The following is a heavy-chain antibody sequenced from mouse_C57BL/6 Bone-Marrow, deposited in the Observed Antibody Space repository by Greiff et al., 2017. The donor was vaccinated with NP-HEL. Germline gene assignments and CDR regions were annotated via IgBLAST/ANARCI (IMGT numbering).Heavy chain of an antibody. CDR1: GFTFSDYY. CDR3: ARDRRLRRGYYAMDY. CDR2: INYDGSST. Sequence: EVMLVESEGGLVQPGSSMKLSCTASGFTFSDYYMAWVRQVPEKGLEWVANINYDGSSTYYLDSLKSRFIISRDNAKNILYLQMSSLKSEDTATYYCARDRRLRRGYYAMDYWGQGTSVTVSS. V-gene: IGHV5-16*01. J-gene: IGHJ4*01. D-gene: IGHD2-4*01.